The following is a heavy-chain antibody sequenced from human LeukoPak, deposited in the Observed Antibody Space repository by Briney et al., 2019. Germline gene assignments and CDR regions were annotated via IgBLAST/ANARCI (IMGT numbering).Heavy chain of an antibody. J-gene: IGHJ4*02. V-gene: IGHV3-9*03. CDR1: GFTFDDYA. CDR3: AKDNNAMVRGVFDY. Sequence: GGSLRLSCTASGFTFDDYAMHWVRQAPGKGLEWVSSISWNGGTLDYADSVKGRFTISRDNAKNSLYLQMNSLRAEDMALYYCAKDNNAMVRGVFDYWGQGTLVTVSS. CDR2: ISWNGGTL. D-gene: IGHD3-10*01.